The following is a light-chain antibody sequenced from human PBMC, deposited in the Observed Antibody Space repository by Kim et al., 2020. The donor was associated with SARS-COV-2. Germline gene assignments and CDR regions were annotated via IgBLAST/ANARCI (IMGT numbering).Light chain of an antibody. V-gene: IGKV3-15*01. CDR3: QQYKNWPLT. CDR1: QSVNRD. CDR2: DAS. J-gene: IGKJ4*01. Sequence: VSPGERATLSCRASQSVNRDLAWYQQKPGQAHRLLIYDASTRATGIPARFSGSESGTEFTLTISSLQSEDFAIYYCQQYKNWPLTFGGGTKVDIK.